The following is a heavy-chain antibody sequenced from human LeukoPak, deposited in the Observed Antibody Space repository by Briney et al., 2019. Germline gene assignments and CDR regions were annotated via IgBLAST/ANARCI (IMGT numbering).Heavy chain of an antibody. CDR2: ISGSGGST. V-gene: IGHV3-23*01. CDR3: AKHPRYFIAVAGYFDY. Sequence: PGGSLRLSCAASGCTFSSYARSWVRQAPGKGLEWVSAISGSGGSTYYADSVKGRFTISRDNSKITLYLQMNSLRAQDTPVHYDAKHPRYFIAVAGYFDYWGQGTLVTVSS. D-gene: IGHD6-19*01. J-gene: IGHJ4*02. CDR1: GCTFSSYA.